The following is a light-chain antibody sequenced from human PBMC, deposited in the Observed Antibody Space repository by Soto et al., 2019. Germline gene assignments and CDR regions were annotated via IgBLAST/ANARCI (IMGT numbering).Light chain of an antibody. J-gene: IGLJ1*01. Sequence: QSALTQPASVSGSPGQSITISCTGTSSDVGSYNLVSWYQQHPGKAPKLMIYEGSKRPSGVSNRFSGSKSGNTASLTISGLRAEDEADYYCCPYAGSSTFEVFGTGTKLTVL. V-gene: IGLV2-23*03. CDR3: CPYAGSSTFEV. CDR1: SSDVGSYNL. CDR2: EGS.